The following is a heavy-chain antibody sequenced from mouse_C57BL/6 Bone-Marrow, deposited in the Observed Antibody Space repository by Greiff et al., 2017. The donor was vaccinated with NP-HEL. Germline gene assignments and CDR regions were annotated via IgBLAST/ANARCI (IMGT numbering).Heavy chain of an antibody. CDR2: INPNNGGT. V-gene: IGHV1-22*01. CDR3: ARGRQLWSYFDY. Sequence: VQLQQSGPELVKPGASVKMSCKASGYTFTDYNMHWVKQSHGKSLEWIGYINPNNGGTSYNQKFKGKATLTVNKSSSTAYMELRSLTSEDSAVDYCARGRQLWSYFDYWGQGTTLTVSS. CDR1: GYTFTDYN. D-gene: IGHD3-2*01. J-gene: IGHJ2*01.